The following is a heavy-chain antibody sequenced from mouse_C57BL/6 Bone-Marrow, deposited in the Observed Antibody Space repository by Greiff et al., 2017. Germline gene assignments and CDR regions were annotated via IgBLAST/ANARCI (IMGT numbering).Heavy chain of an antibody. D-gene: IGHD2-1*01. Sequence: VKLVESGPELVKPGASVKISCKASGYAFSSSWMNWVKQRPGKGLEWIGRIYPGDGDTNYNGKFKGKATLTADKSSSTAYMQLSSLTSEDSAVYFCARKGGGNYAWFAYWGQGTLVTVSA. CDR2: IYPGDGDT. J-gene: IGHJ3*01. CDR1: GYAFSSSW. CDR3: ARKGGGNYAWFAY. V-gene: IGHV1-82*01.